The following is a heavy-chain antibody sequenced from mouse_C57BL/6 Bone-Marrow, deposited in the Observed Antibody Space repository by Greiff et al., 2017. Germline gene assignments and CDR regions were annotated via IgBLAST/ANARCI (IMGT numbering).Heavy chain of an antibody. Sequence: EVKVVESEGGLVQPGSSMKLSCTASGFTFSDYYMAWVRQVPEKGLEWVANINYDGSSTYYLDTLKSRFIISRDNAKNILYLQMSSLKSEDTATYYCARLTGYYAMDYWGQGTSVTVSS. J-gene: IGHJ4*01. V-gene: IGHV5-16*01. CDR2: INYDGSST. CDR3: ARLTGYYAMDY. CDR1: GFTFSDYY. D-gene: IGHD4-1*01.